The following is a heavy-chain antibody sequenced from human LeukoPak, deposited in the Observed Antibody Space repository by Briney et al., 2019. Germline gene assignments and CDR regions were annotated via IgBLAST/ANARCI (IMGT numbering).Heavy chain of an antibody. D-gene: IGHD1-26*01. CDR2: ISWNSGSI. J-gene: IGHJ4*02. Sequence: GRSLRLSCAASGFTFDDYAMHWVRHAPGKGLEWVSGISWNSGSIGYADSVKGRFTISRDNAKNSLYLQMNSLRAEDTALYYCAKDKLVGATGAFDYWGQGTLVTVSS. V-gene: IGHV3-9*01. CDR1: GFTFDDYA. CDR3: AKDKLVGATGAFDY.